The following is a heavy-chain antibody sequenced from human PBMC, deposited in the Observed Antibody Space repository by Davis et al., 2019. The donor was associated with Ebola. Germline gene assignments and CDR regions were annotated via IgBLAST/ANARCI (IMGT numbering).Heavy chain of an antibody. CDR3: ASDDFGDVGPNY. CDR1: GGSISSSSYY. J-gene: IGHJ4*01. D-gene: IGHD4-17*01. V-gene: IGHV4-39*01. CDR2: IYNSGGT. Sequence: MPSETLSLTCTVSGGSISSSSYYWGWIRQPPGKGLEWIGSIYNSGGTYYNPSLKSRVTISVDTSKNQFSLKLSSVTDADTAVYYCASDDFGDVGPNYWGHGTLVTVSS.